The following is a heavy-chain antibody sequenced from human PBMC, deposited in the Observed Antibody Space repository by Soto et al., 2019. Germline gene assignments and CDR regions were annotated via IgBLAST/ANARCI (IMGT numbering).Heavy chain of an antibody. CDR3: ARAPYSNYYYYYYYMDV. Sequence: ASVKVSCTASGYTFTSYGITWVRQAPGQGLEWMGWISAYNGNTNYAQKLQGRVTMTTDTSTSTAYMELRSLRSDDTAVYYCARAPYSNYYYYYYYMDVWGKGTTVTVSS. V-gene: IGHV1-18*01. CDR2: ISAYNGNT. D-gene: IGHD4-4*01. J-gene: IGHJ6*03. CDR1: GYTFTSYG.